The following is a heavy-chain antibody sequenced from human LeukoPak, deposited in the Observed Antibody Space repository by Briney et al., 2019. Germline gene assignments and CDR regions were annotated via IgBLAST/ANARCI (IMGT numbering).Heavy chain of an antibody. J-gene: IGHJ4*02. CDR3: ARDSGYSSSWYGTFFGY. Sequence: PSETLSLTCAVSGGSISSSNWWSWVRQPPGKWLEWIGRIYTTGTTNYHPSLKSRVTISVDTSKNQFSLKLSSVTAADTAVYYCARDSGYSSSWYGTFFGYWGQGTLVTVSS. CDR1: GGSISSSNW. V-gene: IGHV4-4*02. D-gene: IGHD6-13*01. CDR2: IYTTGTT.